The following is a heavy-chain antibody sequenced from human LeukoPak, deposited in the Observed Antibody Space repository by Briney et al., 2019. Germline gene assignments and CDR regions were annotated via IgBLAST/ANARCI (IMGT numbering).Heavy chain of an antibody. V-gene: IGHV3-23*01. CDR2: ISVSGNT. D-gene: IGHD2-21*01. CDR3: AKAPVTTCSGAYCYPFDY. CDR1: GFTFSTYS. J-gene: IGHJ4*02. Sequence: GGSLRLSCTASGFTFSTYSMNWVRQAPGKGLEWVSAISVSGNTYHADSVKGRFTISRDSSKNTLYLQMNRLRAEDAAVYYCAKAPVTTCSGAYCYPFDYWGQGTLVTVSS.